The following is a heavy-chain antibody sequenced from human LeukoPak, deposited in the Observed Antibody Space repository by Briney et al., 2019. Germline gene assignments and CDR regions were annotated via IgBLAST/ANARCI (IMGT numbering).Heavy chain of an antibody. CDR3: ARKGSGSSYYFDY. CDR2: ISSNGGST. J-gene: IGHJ4*02. D-gene: IGHD1-26*01. V-gene: IGHV3-64*01. Sequence: PRGSLRLSCAASGFTFSSYAMHWVRQAPGKGLEYVSAISSNGGSTYYANSVKGRFTISRDSSKNTLYLQMGSLRAEDMAVYYCARKGSGSSYYFDYWGQGTLVTVSS. CDR1: GFTFSSYA.